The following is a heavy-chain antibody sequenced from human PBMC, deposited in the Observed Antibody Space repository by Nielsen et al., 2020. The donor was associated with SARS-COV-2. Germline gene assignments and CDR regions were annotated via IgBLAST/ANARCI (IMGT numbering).Heavy chain of an antibody. Sequence: GESLKISCAASGFTFSSYGMHWVRQAPGKGLEWVAVIWYDGSNKYYADSVKGRFTISRDNSKNTLYLQMNSLRAEDTAVYYCAREIGPYSSSWYDYWGQGTLVTVSS. CDR3: AREIGPYSSSWYDY. J-gene: IGHJ4*02. CDR2: IWYDGSNK. V-gene: IGHV3-33*01. CDR1: GFTFSSYG. D-gene: IGHD6-13*01.